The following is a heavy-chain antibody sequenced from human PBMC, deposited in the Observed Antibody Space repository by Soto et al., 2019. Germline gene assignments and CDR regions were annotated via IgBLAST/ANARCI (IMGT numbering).Heavy chain of an antibody. V-gene: IGHV3-21*01. J-gene: IGHJ6*02. D-gene: IGHD5-18*01. Sequence: AXESLGLTCAASGFTFSSYSVNWVRQAPGKGLEWVSSISSSSSYIYYADSVKGRFTISRDNAKNSLYLQMNSLRAEDTAVYYCARELWLLMGPGFGYYYYYGMDVCGQGTTVTVSS. CDR3: ARELWLLMGPGFGYYYYYGMDV. CDR2: ISSSSSYI. CDR1: GFTFSSYS.